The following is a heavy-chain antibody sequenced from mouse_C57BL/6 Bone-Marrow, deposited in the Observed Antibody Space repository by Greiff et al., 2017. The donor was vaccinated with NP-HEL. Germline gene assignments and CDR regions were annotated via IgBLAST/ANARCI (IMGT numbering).Heavy chain of an antibody. CDR2: IWTGGGT. Sequence: VMLVESGPGLVAPSQSLSITCNVSGFSLTSYAISWVSQPPGKGLEWLGVIWTGGGTNNNSALKSRLSISKENTKSQVFLKMNSLQTADTARYYGARNERDDYGSSYIDYWGQGTTLTVSS. J-gene: IGHJ2*01. D-gene: IGHD1-1*01. CDR3: ARNERDDYGSSYIDY. V-gene: IGHV2-9-1*01. CDR1: GFSLTSYA.